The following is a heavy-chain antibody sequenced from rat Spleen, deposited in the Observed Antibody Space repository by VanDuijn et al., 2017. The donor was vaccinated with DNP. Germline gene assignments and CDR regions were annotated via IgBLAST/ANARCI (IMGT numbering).Heavy chain of an antibody. J-gene: IGHJ4*01. CDR1: GFTFSNYY. Sequence: EVQLVESGGGLVQPGRSMKLSCAASGFTFSNYYMAWVRQAPTKGLEWVASISTGGGNTYYRDSVKGRFTISRDNAKSTLNLQMNSLRSEDMATYYCASLNFGVAMEAWGQGTSITVSS. D-gene: IGHD1-11*01. V-gene: IGHV5-25*01. CDR2: ISTGGGNT. CDR3: ASLNFGVAMEA.